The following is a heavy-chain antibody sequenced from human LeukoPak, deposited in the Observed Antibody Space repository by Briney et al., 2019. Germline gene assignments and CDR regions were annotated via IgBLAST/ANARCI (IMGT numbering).Heavy chain of an antibody. Sequence: GRSLRLSCAASGFTFSSYAMHWVRQAPGKGLEWVAVISYDGSNKYYADSVKGRFTISRDYSKNTLYLQMNSLRAEDTAVYYCARASDGTEDYWGQGTLVTVSS. D-gene: IGHD5-18*01. CDR2: ISYDGSNK. CDR3: ARASDGTEDY. J-gene: IGHJ4*02. V-gene: IGHV3-30*04. CDR1: GFTFSSYA.